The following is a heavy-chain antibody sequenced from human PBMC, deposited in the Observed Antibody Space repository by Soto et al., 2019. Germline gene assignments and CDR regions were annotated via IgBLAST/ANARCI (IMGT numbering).Heavy chain of an antibody. V-gene: IGHV4-31*03. Sequence: NPSETLSLTCTVSGGSISSGGYYWSWIRQHPGKGLEWIGYIYYSGSAYYNPSLKSRVTISVDTSKNQFSLKLSSVTAADTAVYYCATQGGTGTNDYWGQGTLVTVSS. J-gene: IGHJ4*02. CDR2: IYYSGSA. CDR1: GGSISSGGYY. D-gene: IGHD1-1*01. CDR3: ATQGGTGTNDY.